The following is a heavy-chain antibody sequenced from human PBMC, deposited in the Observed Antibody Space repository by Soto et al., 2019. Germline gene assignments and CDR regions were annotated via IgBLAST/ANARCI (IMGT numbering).Heavy chain of an antibody. V-gene: IGHV3-23*01. CDR1: GFTFSNYG. Sequence: EVQLLESGGGLVQPGGSLRLSCAASGFTFSNYGMTWVRQAPGKGLEWVSGMSRDGGVTDYTDSVKGRFTISRDISKNSLYLPMNSLRAEDTAVYYCAKIDIFKPQSSGWTNRLYYWCQGPLVTVSS. CDR3: AKIDIFKPQSSGWTNRLYY. D-gene: IGHD6-19*01. J-gene: IGHJ4*02. CDR2: MSRDGGVT.